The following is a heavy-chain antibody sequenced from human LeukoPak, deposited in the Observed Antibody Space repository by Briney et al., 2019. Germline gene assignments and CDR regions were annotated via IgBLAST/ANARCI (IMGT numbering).Heavy chain of an antibody. CDR2: ISASGGTA. Sequence: GGSLRLSCEVSGFTFSSFAMSWVRQAPGKGLEWVSGISASGGTANYADSVKGRLTISRDNSQNTLYLQMNSLRAEDTAVYYCAKRTPYSSGSYCFDYWGQGTLVTVSS. CDR3: AKRTPYSSGSYCFDY. J-gene: IGHJ4*02. CDR1: GFTFSSFA. D-gene: IGHD3-22*01. V-gene: IGHV3-23*01.